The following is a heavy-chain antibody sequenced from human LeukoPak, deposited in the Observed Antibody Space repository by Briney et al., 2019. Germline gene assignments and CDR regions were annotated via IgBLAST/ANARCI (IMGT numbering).Heavy chain of an antibody. CDR3: AREVTMARGIITGYYMDI. V-gene: IGHV4-34*01. CDR2: INHSGST. Sequence: PSETLSLTCAVYGGSFSGYYWSWIRQPPGKGLEWIGEINHSGSTNYNPSLKSRVTISVDTSKNQFSLKLTSVTAADTAVYYCAREVTMARGIITGYYMDIWGKGTTVTVSS. CDR1: GGSFSGYY. J-gene: IGHJ6*03. D-gene: IGHD3-10*01.